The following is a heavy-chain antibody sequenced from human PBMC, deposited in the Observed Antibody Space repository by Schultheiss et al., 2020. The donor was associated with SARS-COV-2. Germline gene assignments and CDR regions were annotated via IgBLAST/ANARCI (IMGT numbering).Heavy chain of an antibody. CDR3: ARLKGIAAAGTLNYYYYGMDV. V-gene: IGHV4-61*08. D-gene: IGHD6-13*01. CDR1: GGSISSGGYS. CDR2: IYYSGST. J-gene: IGHJ6*02. Sequence: SETLSLTCTVSGGSISSGGYSWSWIRQPPGKGLEWIGYIYYSGSTNYNPSLKSRVTISVDTSKNQFSLKLSSVTAEDTAVYYCARLKGIAAAGTLNYYYYGMDVWGQGTTVTVSS.